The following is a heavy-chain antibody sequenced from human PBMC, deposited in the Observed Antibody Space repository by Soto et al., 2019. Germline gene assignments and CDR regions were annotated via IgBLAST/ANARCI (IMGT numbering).Heavy chain of an antibody. J-gene: IGHJ3*02. CDR3: AADPIQLGPYDAFDI. CDR1: GFTFSSYG. D-gene: IGHD5-18*01. CDR2: ISYDGSNK. V-gene: IGHV3-30*03. Sequence: GGSLRLSCAASGFTFSSYGMHLVRQAPGKGLEWVAVISYDGSNKYYADSVKGRFTISRDNSKNTLYLQMNSLRAEDTAVYYCAADPIQLGPYDAFDIWGQGTMVTVSS.